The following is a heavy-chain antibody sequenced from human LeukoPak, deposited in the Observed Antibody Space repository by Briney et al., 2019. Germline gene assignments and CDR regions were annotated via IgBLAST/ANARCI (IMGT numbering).Heavy chain of an antibody. CDR1: GFTFSSYV. V-gene: IGHV3-11*05. J-gene: IGHJ4*02. CDR2: ISSSSSYT. CDR3: ARDRRVSGFDY. Sequence: GGSLRLSCAASGFTFSSYVMSWIRQAPGKGLEWVSYISSSSSYTNYADSVKGRFTISRDNAKSSLYLQMNSLRAEDTAVYYCARDRRVSGFDYWGQGTLVTVSS.